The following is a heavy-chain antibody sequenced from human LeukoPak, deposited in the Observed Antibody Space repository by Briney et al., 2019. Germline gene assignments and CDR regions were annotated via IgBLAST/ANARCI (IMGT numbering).Heavy chain of an antibody. D-gene: IGHD3-10*01. CDR3: ARETYYYGSGSYPFDY. CDR2: IYYSGST. Sequence: SQTLSLTCTVSGGSISSGGYYWSWIRQHPGKGLEWIGYIYYSGSTYYNPSHKSRVTISVDTSKNQFSLKLSSVTAADTAVYYCARETYYYGSGSYPFDYWGQGTLVTVSS. J-gene: IGHJ4*02. V-gene: IGHV4-31*03. CDR1: GGSISSGGYY.